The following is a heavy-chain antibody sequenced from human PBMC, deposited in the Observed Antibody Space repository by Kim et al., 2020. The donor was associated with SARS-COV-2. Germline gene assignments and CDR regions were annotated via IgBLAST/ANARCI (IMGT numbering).Heavy chain of an antibody. J-gene: IGHJ4*02. CDR2: ISSSSSTI. CDR3: ARETYDYIWGSYRYLFDY. V-gene: IGHV3-48*02. D-gene: IGHD3-16*02. Sequence: GGSLRLSCAASGFTFSSYSMNWVRQAPGKGLEWASYISSSSSTIYYADSVKGRFTISRDNAKNSLYLQMNSLRDEDTAVYYCARETYDYIWGSYRYLFDYWGQGTLVTVSS. CDR1: GFTFSSYS.